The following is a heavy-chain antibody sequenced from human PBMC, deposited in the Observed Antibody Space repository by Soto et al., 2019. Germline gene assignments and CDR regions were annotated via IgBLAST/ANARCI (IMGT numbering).Heavy chain of an antibody. D-gene: IGHD3-10*01. CDR2: ISYDGSNK. CDR1: GFTFSSYA. V-gene: IGHV3-30-3*01. Sequence: QVQLVESGGGVVQPGRSLRLSCAASGFTFSSYAMHGVRQAPGKGLEWVAVISYDGSNKYYADSVKGRFTISRDNSKNTLYLQMNSLRAEDTAVYYCARVKWFGEEADYWGQGTLVTVSS. J-gene: IGHJ4*02. CDR3: ARVKWFGEEADY.